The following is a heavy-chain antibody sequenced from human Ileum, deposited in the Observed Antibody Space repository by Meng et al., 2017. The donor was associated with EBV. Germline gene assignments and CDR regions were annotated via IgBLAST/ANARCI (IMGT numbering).Heavy chain of an antibody. D-gene: IGHD2-2*01. CDR3: ALFTRSWFDP. CDR2: IYWDDDK. V-gene: IGHV2-5*02. CDR1: GFSLSTSEVG. J-gene: IGHJ5*02. Sequence: QFTLKESGPTLVKPXQTLTLTCTFSGFSLSTSEVGVGWIRQPPGKALEWLAVIYWDDDKRYSPSLKSRLTITKDTSKNQVVLTLTNMDPVDTATYYCALFTRSWFDPWGQGTLVTVSS.